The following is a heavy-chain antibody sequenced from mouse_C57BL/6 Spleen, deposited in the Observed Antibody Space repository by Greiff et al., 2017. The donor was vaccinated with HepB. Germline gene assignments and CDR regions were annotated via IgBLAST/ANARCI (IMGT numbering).Heavy chain of an antibody. Sequence: EVNVVESGGDLVKPGGSLKLSCAASGFTFSSYGMSWVRQTPDKRLEWVATISSGGSYTYYPDSVKGRFTISRDNAKNTLYLQMSSLKSEDTAMYYCARQRVTTVVEGDYAMDYWGQGTSVTVSS. V-gene: IGHV5-6*01. CDR2: ISSGGSYT. J-gene: IGHJ4*01. CDR1: GFTFSSYG. D-gene: IGHD1-1*01. CDR3: ARQRVTTVVEGDYAMDY.